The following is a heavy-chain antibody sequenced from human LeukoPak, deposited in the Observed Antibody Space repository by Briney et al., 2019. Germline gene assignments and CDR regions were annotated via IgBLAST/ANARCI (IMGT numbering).Heavy chain of an antibody. J-gene: IGHJ6*03. CDR2: ISYSGTT. D-gene: IGHD1-26*01. CDR1: GASISSSRYY. V-gene: IGHV4-39*01. CDR3: ARHSQGELLNASYYYYYMDV. Sequence: SETLSLTCTVSGASISSSRYYWGWIRQPPGKGLEWIGSISYSGTTYYNPSLKSRGSISVDTSKNQFSLKLSSVTAADTAVYYCARHSQGELLNASYYYYYMDVWGKGTTVTVSS.